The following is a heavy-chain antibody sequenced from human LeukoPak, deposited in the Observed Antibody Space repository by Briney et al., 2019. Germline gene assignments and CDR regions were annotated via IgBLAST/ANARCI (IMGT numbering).Heavy chain of an antibody. CDR1: GYTFTSYG. Sequence: ASVKVSCKASGYTFTSYGISWVRQAPGQGLEWMGWISAYNGNTNYAQKLQGRVTMTTDTSTSTAYMELRSLRSEDTAVYYCARVGDITVTIIYEGWFDPWGQGTLVTVSS. D-gene: IGHD4-11*01. CDR3: ARVGDITVTIIYEGWFDP. J-gene: IGHJ5*02. CDR2: ISAYNGNT. V-gene: IGHV1-18*01.